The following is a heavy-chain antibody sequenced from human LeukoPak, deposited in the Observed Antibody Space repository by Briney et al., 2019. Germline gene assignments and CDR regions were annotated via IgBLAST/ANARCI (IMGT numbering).Heavy chain of an antibody. V-gene: IGHV3-74*01. Sequence: GGSLRLSCAASGFTFSSYAMSWVRQAPGKGLVWVSRINNDGSNTTYADSVKGRFTISRDNAKNTLYLQMNSLRAEDTAVYYCARLAVTTPFDYWGQGTLVTVSS. CDR1: GFTFSSYA. CDR3: ARLAVTTPFDY. D-gene: IGHD4-11*01. CDR2: INNDGSNT. J-gene: IGHJ4*02.